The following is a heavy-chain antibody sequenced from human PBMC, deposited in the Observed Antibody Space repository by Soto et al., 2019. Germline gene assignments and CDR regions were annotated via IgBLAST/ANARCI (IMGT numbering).Heavy chain of an antibody. V-gene: IGHV1-69*02. CDR2: IIPILGIA. Sequence: QVQLVQSGAEVKKPGSSVKVSCKASGGTFSSYTISWVLQAPGQGLEWMGRIIPILGIANYAEKFQGRVTITTDKSTSTAYMELSSLRSEDTAVYYCARGASYASNRAEYYFAYCGQGTLVTVSS. CDR1: GGTFSSYT. D-gene: IGHD3-16*01. CDR3: ARGASYASNRAEYYFAY. J-gene: IGHJ4*02.